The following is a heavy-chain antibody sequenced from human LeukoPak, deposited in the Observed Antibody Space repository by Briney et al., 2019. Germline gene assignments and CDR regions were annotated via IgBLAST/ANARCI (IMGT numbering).Heavy chain of an antibody. CDR3: ARGQYDILTGLPLPDS. Sequence: PGGSLRLSCAASGFSFRSYEMNWVHQAPGKGLEWVSYISRSGNTIYYADSVKGRFTISRDNAKNSLYLQMNSLRPEDTAVYYCARGQYDILTGLPLPDSWGQGTLVTVSS. CDR2: ISRSGNTI. D-gene: IGHD3-9*01. CDR1: GFSFRSYE. V-gene: IGHV3-48*03. J-gene: IGHJ4*02.